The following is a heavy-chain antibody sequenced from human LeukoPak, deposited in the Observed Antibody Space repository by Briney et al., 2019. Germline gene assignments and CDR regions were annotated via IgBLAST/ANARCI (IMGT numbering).Heavy chain of an antibody. CDR2: IYSGGST. Sequence: PGGSLRLSCAASGFTFSSYAMSWVRQAPGKGLEWVSVIYSGGSTYYADSVKGRFTISRDNSKNTLYLQMNSLRAEDTAVYYCARDLGGSQLDAFDIWGQGTMGTVSS. D-gene: IGHD2-15*01. CDR1: GFTFSSYA. J-gene: IGHJ3*02. CDR3: ARDLGGSQLDAFDI. V-gene: IGHV3-66*01.